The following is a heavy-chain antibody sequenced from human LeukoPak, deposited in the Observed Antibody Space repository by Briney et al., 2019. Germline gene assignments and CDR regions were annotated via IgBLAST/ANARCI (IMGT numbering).Heavy chain of an antibody. V-gene: IGHV4-39*01. D-gene: IGHD3-22*01. Sequence: SEALSLSCTVSGDSFSSSSFHWGWIRQPPGRGLEWVASSHYSGITYYSPSLKSRVTVSVDTSRDRFSLQLSSVTAADTAVYYCVRIYYHSSGYYLTDYYFDSWGQGTLVTVSS. J-gene: IGHJ4*02. CDR1: GDSFSSSSFH. CDR2: SHYSGIT. CDR3: VRIYYHSSGYYLTDYYFDS.